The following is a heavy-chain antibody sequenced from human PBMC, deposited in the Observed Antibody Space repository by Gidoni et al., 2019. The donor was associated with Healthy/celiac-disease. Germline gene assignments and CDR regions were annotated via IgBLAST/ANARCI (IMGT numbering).Heavy chain of an antibody. CDR2: IYYSGST. Sequence: QLQLQESGPGLVKPSATLSLTCTVSGGSLSSSSYYWGWIRQPPGKGLEWIGSIYYSGSTYYNPSLKSRVTISVDTSKNQFSLKLSSVTAADTAVYYCARDLGNYYDSSGYNDRGYWGQGTLVTVSS. V-gene: IGHV4-39*07. J-gene: IGHJ4*02. CDR3: ARDLGNYYDSSGYNDRGY. CDR1: GGSLSSSSYY. D-gene: IGHD3-22*01.